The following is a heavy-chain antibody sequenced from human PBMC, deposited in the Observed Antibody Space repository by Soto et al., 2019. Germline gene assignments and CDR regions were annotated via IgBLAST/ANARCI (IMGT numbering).Heavy chain of an antibody. J-gene: IGHJ4*02. D-gene: IGHD4-17*01. CDR3: ARGRELRTVTTSIRDYYFDY. CDR2: INHSGST. Sequence: PSETLSLTCAVYGGSFSGYYWSWIRQPPGKGLEWIGEINHSGSTNYNPSLKSRVTISVDTSKNQFSLKLSSVTAADTAVYYCARGRELRTVTTSIRDYYFDYWGQGTLVTVSS. CDR1: GGSFSGYY. V-gene: IGHV4-34*01.